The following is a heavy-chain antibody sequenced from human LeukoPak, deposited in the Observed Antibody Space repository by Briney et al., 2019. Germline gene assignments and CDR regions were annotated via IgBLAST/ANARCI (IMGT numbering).Heavy chain of an antibody. CDR2: ISGSGSSA. CDR3: AKGREPYGDSRFDY. V-gene: IGHV3-23*01. CDR1: GFTFSNYA. Sequence: GGSLRLSWAASGFTFSNYAMSWVRQAPEKGLEWVSTISGSGSSAYYADSVKGRFTISRDNSENTLYLQMNSLRVEDTAVYYCAKGREPYGDSRFDYWGQGTLVTVSS. D-gene: IGHD4-17*01. J-gene: IGHJ4*02.